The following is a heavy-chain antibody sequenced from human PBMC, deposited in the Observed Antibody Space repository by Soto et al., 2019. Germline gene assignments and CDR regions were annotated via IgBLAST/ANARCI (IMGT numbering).Heavy chain of an antibody. CDR3: AKATYTEYYFYGLDV. CDR1: GFTFSHYA. Sequence: VGSLRLSCAGSGFTFSHYAMSWVRQPPGKGLEWVSTVSGNGDDTYYADSVKGRFTISRENSKDTAYLQMNSLRAEDTAVYFCAKATYTEYYFYGLDVWGPGTAVTVSS. CDR2: VSGNGDDT. D-gene: IGHD5-12*01. V-gene: IGHV3-23*01. J-gene: IGHJ6*02.